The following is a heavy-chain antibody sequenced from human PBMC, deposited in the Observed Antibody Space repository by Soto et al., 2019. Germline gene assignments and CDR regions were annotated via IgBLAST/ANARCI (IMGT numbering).Heavy chain of an antibody. V-gene: IGHV3-23*01. J-gene: IGHJ4*02. CDR1: GFTIRADA. Sequence: GGSLRVSCEVSGFTIRADAMSWARRAPGKGLEWVAAITGRGDNTHYEESVKGRFTISRDDSKNTLHLQMNTLRVDDTAIYYCSLGISYYWDYWGQGIQVTVSS. CDR3: SLGISYYWDY. D-gene: IGHD2-21*01. CDR2: ITGRGDNT.